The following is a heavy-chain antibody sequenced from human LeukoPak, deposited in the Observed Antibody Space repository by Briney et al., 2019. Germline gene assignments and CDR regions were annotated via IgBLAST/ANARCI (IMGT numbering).Heavy chain of an antibody. CDR1: GGFISSFY. J-gene: IGHJ3*02. V-gene: IGHV4-59*08. CDR2: IYYSGST. Sequence: SETLSLTCTVSGGFISSFYWSWIRQPPGKGLEWIGYIYYSGSTNYNPSLKSRVTMSLDTSKNQFSLQLSSVTAADTAVYYCARQVNAFDIWGQGTMVTVSP. D-gene: IGHD3-22*01. CDR3: ARQVNAFDI.